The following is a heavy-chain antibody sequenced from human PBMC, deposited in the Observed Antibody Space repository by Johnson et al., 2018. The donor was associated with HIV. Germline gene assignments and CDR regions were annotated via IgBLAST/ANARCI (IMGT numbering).Heavy chain of an antibody. V-gene: IGHV3-30*03. CDR3: ARESANSGRYSGAFDV. Sequence: VQLVESGGGVVQPGRSLRLSCAASGFTFSSYGMDWVRQVPGKGLEWVAAISYDGSSKYYPDSVKGRFTISRDSSKNTLYLQMNSLRAEDTAVYYCARESANSGRYSGAFDVWGQGTMVIVSS. CDR2: ISYDGSSK. D-gene: IGHD1-26*01. J-gene: IGHJ3*01. CDR1: GFTFSSYG.